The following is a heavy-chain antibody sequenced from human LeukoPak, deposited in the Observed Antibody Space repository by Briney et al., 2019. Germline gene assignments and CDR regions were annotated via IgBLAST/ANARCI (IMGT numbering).Heavy chain of an antibody. CDR1: GYTFTSYG. CDR2: ISAYNGNT. D-gene: IGHD3-10*01. V-gene: IGHV1-18*01. CDR3: AREGYYGSGSYYRAFDI. Sequence: ASVKVSCKASGYTFTSYGISRVRQAPGQGLEWMGWISAYNGNTNYAQKLQGRVTMTTDTSTSTAYMELRSLRSDDTAVYYCAREGYYGSGSYYRAFDIWGQGTMVTVSS. J-gene: IGHJ3*02.